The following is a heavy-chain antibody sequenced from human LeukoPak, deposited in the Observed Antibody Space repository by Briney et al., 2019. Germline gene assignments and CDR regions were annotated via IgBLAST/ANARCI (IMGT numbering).Heavy chain of an antibody. Sequence: GGSLRLSCAASGFTFSSYAMSWVRQAPGKGLEWVSAISGSGGSTYYADSVRGRFTISRDNSKNTLYLQMNSLRAEDTAVYYCAKEDVRGVIGRIGGKPNWFDPWGQGTLVTVSS. CDR1: GFTFSSYA. CDR2: ISGSGGST. J-gene: IGHJ5*02. D-gene: IGHD3-10*01. V-gene: IGHV3-23*01. CDR3: AKEDVRGVIGRIGGKPNWFDP.